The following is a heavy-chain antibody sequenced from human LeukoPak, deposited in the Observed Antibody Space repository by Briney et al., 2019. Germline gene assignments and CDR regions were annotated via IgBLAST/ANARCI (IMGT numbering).Heavy chain of an antibody. Sequence: SETLSLTCTVSGGSISRYYWSWIRQPPRKGLEWIGYIYYSGSTNYNPSLKSRVTISVETYKNQFSLKLSSVTAADTAVYYCAIDSGLSGYNYGHDYWGQGTLVTVSS. J-gene: IGHJ4*02. CDR3: AIDSGLSGYNYGHDY. CDR2: IYYSGST. V-gene: IGHV4-59*12. CDR1: GGSISRYY. D-gene: IGHD5-24*01.